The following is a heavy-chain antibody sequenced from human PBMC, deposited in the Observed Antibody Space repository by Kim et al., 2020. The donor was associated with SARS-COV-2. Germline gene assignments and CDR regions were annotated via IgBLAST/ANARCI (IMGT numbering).Heavy chain of an antibody. CDR3: AQPTKDAFDI. Sequence: DNRYSPSFQSQVSISADKSISTAYLQWSSLKTSDTAMYYCAQPTKDAFDIWGQGTMITVSS. J-gene: IGHJ3*02. V-gene: IGHV5-51*01. D-gene: IGHD1-26*01. CDR2: DN.